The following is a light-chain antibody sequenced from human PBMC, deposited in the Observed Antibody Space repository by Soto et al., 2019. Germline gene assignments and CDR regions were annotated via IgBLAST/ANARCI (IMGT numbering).Light chain of an antibody. CDR3: QQYGSSPTT. CDR2: GAS. J-gene: IGKJ1*01. V-gene: IGKV3-20*01. Sequence: EIVMTQSPATLSVSPGERATLSCRASQSVSRYLAWWQQKPGQAPRLLIYGASSRATGIPDRFSGSGSGTDFTLTISRLEPEDFAVYFCQQYGSSPTTFGQGTKV. CDR1: QSVSRY.